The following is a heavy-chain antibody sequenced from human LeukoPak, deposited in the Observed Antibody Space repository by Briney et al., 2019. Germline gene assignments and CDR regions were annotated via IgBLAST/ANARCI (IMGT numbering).Heavy chain of an antibody. D-gene: IGHD6-6*01. J-gene: IGHJ5*02. CDR3: AKARGYSSSSENNWFDP. CDR1: GFTFSSYA. Sequence: GGSLTLSCAASGFTFSSYAMNWIRQVPGQGLEWVSAISGSGDSTYYGASVKGRFTISRDKSKSTLYLQMNSLRAEDTALYYCAKARGYSSSSENNWFDPWGQGTLVTVSS. V-gene: IGHV3-23*01. CDR2: ISGSGDST.